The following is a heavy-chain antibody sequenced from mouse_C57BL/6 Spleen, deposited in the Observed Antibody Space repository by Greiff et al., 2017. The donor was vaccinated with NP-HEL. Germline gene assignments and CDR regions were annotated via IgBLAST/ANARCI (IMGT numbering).Heavy chain of an antibody. CDR3: ARGTGNRFAY. Sequence: DVQLQESGPGMVKPSQSLSLTCTVTGYSITSGYDWHWIRHFPGNKLEWMGYISYSGSTNYNPSLKSRISITHDTSKNHFFLKLNSVTTEDTATYYCARGTGNRFAYWGQGTLVTVSA. CDR1: GYSITSGYD. V-gene: IGHV3-1*01. J-gene: IGHJ3*01. CDR2: ISYSGST. D-gene: IGHD4-1*01.